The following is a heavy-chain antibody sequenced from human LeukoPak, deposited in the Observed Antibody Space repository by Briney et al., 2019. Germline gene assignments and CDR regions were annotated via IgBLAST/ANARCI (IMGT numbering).Heavy chain of an antibody. D-gene: IGHD3-16*01. CDR1: GYTFTGYY. Sequence: ASVKVSCKASGYTFTGYYMHWVRQAPGQGLEWMGWINPNSGDTNYAQKFQGRVTMTSDTSISTAYMELSRLTSDDTAVYYCAKGNDSVWGSHRGSLDYWGQGTPVTVSS. V-gene: IGHV1-2*02. CDR2: INPNSGDT. CDR3: AKGNDSVWGSHRGSLDY. J-gene: IGHJ4*02.